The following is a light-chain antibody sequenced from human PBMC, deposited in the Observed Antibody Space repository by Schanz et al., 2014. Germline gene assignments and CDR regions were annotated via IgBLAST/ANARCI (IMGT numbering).Light chain of an antibody. V-gene: IGLV2-14*03. CDR1: SSDVGGYNY. J-gene: IGLJ2*01. Sequence: QSALTQPASVSGSPGQSITISCTGTSSDVGGYNYVSWYQQYPGKAPKLMIYDVSNRPSGVSNRFSGSKSGNTASLTISGLQAEDEADYYCCSYAGSSTLVFGGGTKVTVL. CDR3: CSYAGSSTLV. CDR2: DVS.